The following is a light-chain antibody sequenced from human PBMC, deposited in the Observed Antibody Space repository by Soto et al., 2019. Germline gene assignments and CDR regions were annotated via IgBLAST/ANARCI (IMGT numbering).Light chain of an antibody. Sequence: VFTQSPGTLFLSPWESATLSCRASQSVSSNFLAWYQQKPGQAPRLLIYGASSRATGIPDRFSGSGSGTDFTLTISRLEPEDFAVYYCQQYGSSPLTCGGGTKGDIK. CDR1: QSVSSNF. J-gene: IGKJ4*01. V-gene: IGKV3-20*01. CDR2: GAS. CDR3: QQYGSSPLT.